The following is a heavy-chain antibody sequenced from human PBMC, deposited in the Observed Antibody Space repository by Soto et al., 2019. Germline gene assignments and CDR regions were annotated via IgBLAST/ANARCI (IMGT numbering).Heavy chain of an antibody. D-gene: IGHD3-9*01. J-gene: IGHJ4*02. CDR1: GFTFSSYW. CDR3: ARVEEGNYDLLTGYYAPPDY. Sequence: GGSLRLSCAASGFTFSSYWMHWVRQAPGKGLVWVSRINSDGSSTSYADSVKGRFTISRDNAKNTLYLQMNSLRAEDTAVYYCARVEEGNYDLLTGYYAPPDYWGQGTLVTVSS. CDR2: INSDGSST. V-gene: IGHV3-74*01.